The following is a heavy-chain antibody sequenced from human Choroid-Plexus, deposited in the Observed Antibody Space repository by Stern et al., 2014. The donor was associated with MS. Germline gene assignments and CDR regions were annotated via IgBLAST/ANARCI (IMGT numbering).Heavy chain of an antibody. D-gene: IGHD2/OR15-2a*01. V-gene: IGHV3-30*18. J-gene: IGHJ5*02. CDR2: LSYDGSNK. Sequence: VQLVESGGGVVQPGRPLRLSCVASGFTFGSCAMHWVRQAPGKGLERVAGLSYDGSNKYYADSVKGRFAISRDNSQNTLYMQMSSLRPEDTAVYYCAKDRQYLTYFFDHWGQGSLVTVSS. CDR1: GFTFGSCA. CDR3: AKDRQYLTYFFDH.